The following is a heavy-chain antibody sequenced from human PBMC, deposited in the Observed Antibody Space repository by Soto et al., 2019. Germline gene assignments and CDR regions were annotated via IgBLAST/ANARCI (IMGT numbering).Heavy chain of an antibody. CDR2: IIPIFGTA. J-gene: IGHJ4*02. V-gene: IGHV1-69*13. CDR1: GGTFSSYA. CDR3: ARDPNYDFWSGYYTPYYFDY. D-gene: IGHD3-3*01. Sequence: SVKVSCKASGGTFSSYAISWVRQAPGQGLEWVGGIIPIFGTANYAQKFQGRVTITADESTSTAYMELSSLRSEDTAVYYCARDPNYDFWSGYYTPYYFDYWGQGTLVTVSS.